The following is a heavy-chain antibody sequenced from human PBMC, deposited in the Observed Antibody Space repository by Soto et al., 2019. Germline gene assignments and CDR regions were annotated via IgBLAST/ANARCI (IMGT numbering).Heavy chain of an antibody. J-gene: IGHJ4*02. CDR2: ISYDGSNK. D-gene: IGHD6-13*01. CDR3: ARETQSIGYSSSYFDY. Sequence: GGSLRLSCAASGFTFSSYAMHWVRQAPGKGLEWVAVISYDGSNKYYADSVKGRFTISRDNSKNTLYLQMNSLRAEDTAVYYCARETQSIGYSSSYFDYWGQGTLVTVSS. V-gene: IGHV3-30-3*01. CDR1: GFTFSSYA.